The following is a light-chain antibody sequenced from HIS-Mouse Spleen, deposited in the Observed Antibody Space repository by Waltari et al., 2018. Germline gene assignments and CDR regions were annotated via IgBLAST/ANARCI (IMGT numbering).Light chain of an antibody. Sequence: DIQMTQSPSTLSASVGDRVTITCRASQSISSWLAWYQQKPGKAPKLLIYKASSLESGVPSRFSGSGSRTEFTLTISSLQPDDFATYYCQQYNSYSALTFGGGTKVEIK. V-gene: IGKV1-5*03. CDR3: QQYNSYSALT. CDR2: KAS. J-gene: IGKJ4*01. CDR1: QSISSW.